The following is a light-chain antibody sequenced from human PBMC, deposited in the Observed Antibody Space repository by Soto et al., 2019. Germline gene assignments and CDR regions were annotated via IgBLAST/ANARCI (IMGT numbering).Light chain of an antibody. CDR3: QQYYTTPWA. J-gene: IGKJ1*01. CDR1: QSVLYSANDENY. CDR2: WAS. V-gene: IGKV4-1*01. Sequence: DILMTQSPPSLAVSLGERATINCKSSQSVLYSANDENYLAWYQQKPGQPPKLLIYWASTRESGVPDRFSGSGSRTDFTLTISSLQAEDVAVYYCQQYYTTPWAFGQGTKVDIK.